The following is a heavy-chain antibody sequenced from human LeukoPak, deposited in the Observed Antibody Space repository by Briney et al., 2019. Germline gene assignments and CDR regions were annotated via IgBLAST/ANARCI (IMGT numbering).Heavy chain of an antibody. J-gene: IGHJ5*02. V-gene: IGHV3-30*18. CDR1: GFTFSRSG. D-gene: IGHD3-10*01. CDR3: AKGRDRITMVRGVMFWFDP. CDR2: ISYDGSNK. Sequence: PGGSLRLSCAASGFTFSRSGMHWVRQAPGKGLEWVAVISYDGSNKYYADSVKGRFTISRDNSKNTLYLQMNSLRAEDTAVYYCAKGRDRITMVRGVMFWFDPWGQGTLVTVSS.